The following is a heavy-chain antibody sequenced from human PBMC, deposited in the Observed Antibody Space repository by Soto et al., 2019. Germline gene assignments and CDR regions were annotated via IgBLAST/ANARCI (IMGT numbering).Heavy chain of an antibody. J-gene: IGHJ4*02. CDR3: ANRAIVADILYFDY. Sequence: EVQVLEPGGDLVQPGGSLRLSCAASGFTFSVFAMSWVRQAPGKGLEWVSTISGSGGRTYYTDSVKGRFTISRDSCKNTLYLQMNSLRAEDTAVYYCANRAIVADILYFDYWGQGTLVTVSS. V-gene: IGHV3-23*01. CDR1: GFTFSVFA. CDR2: ISGSGGRT. D-gene: IGHD3-9*01.